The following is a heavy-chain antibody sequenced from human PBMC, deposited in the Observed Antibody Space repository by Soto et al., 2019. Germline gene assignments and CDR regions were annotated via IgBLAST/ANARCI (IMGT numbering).Heavy chain of an antibody. CDR3: ARAGYYDSSGQTYYYYGMDV. CDR2: ISSSGSTI. CDR1: GFTFSSYE. V-gene: IGHV3-48*03. J-gene: IGHJ6*02. D-gene: IGHD3-22*01. Sequence: SCAXSGFTFSSYEMNWVRQAPGKGLEWVSYISSSGSTIYYADSVKGRFTISRDNAKNSLYLQMNSLRAEDTAVYYCARAGYYDSSGQTYYYYGMDVWGQGTTVTVSS.